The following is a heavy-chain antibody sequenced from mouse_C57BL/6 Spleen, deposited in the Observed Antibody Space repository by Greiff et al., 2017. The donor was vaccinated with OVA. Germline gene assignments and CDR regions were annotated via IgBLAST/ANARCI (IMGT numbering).Heavy chain of an antibody. J-gene: IGHJ2*01. CDR1: GFNIKDDY. D-gene: IGHD1-3*01. Sequence: EVKLQESGAELVRPGASVKLSCTASGFNIKDDYMPWVQQRPEQGLEWIGWIDTENGDTEYASKFQGKATISADNSYKPAYLQLSSLTAENTTVYYGTISGSDGYFDDWGQGTTLTVSS. CDR3: TISGSDGYFDD. CDR2: IDTENGDT. V-gene: IGHV14-4*01.